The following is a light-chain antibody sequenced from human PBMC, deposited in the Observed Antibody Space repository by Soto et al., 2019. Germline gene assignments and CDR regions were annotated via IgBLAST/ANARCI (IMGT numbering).Light chain of an antibody. Sequence: ETVLTQSPGTLSLSPGERATLSCRASQTIRSSYLAWYRQTPGQAPRLLIYGASNRATGIADRFSGSGSGTDFTLIISRLEPEDFALYYCQQYGSSPWTFGQGTKVEIK. J-gene: IGKJ1*01. CDR2: GAS. V-gene: IGKV3-20*01. CDR1: QTIRSSY. CDR3: QQYGSSPWT.